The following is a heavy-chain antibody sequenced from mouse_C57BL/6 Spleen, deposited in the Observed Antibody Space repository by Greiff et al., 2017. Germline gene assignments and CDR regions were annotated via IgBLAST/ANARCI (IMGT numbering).Heavy chain of an antibody. CDR1: GYTFTSYW. J-gene: IGHJ1*03. V-gene: IGHV1-50*01. CDR3: ARRYYYVSSYGYFDV. CDR2: IDPSDSYT. D-gene: IGHD1-1*01. Sequence: QVQLQQPGAELVKPGASVKLSCKASGYTFTSYWMQWVKQRPGQGLEWIGEIDPSDSYTNYNQKFKGKATLTVDTSSSTAYMQLSSLTSEDSAVYYCARRYYYVSSYGYFDVWGTGTTVTVSS.